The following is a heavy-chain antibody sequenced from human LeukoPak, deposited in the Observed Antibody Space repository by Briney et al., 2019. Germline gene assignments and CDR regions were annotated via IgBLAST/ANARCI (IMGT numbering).Heavy chain of an antibody. Sequence: GASVKVSCKASGGTFSSYAITWVRQATGQGLEWMGRIIPILGIADYAQKFQGRVTITADKSMSTAYMELSSLRSDDTAVYYCARDPEAAGTGGTDYWGQGTLVTVSS. V-gene: IGHV1-69*04. CDR2: IIPILGIA. J-gene: IGHJ4*02. CDR1: GGTFSSYA. D-gene: IGHD6-25*01. CDR3: ARDPEAAGTGGTDY.